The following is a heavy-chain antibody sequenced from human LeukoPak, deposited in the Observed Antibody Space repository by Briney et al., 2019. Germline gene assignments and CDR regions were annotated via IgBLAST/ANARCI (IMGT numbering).Heavy chain of an antibody. CDR1: GDSISSVGYA. J-gene: IGHJ4*02. Sequence: PSETLSLTCAVSGDSISSVGYAWSWFRQPPGKGLEWIVYIYNSGSTHYNPSLKSRLTISVDTSKSQFSLKLSSVTAADTAVYYCASGRRYSSSAGGYCFDYWGKGTLVTVSS. CDR3: ASGRRYSSSAGGYCFDY. CDR2: IYNSGST. D-gene: IGHD6-6*01. V-gene: IGHV4-30-4*07.